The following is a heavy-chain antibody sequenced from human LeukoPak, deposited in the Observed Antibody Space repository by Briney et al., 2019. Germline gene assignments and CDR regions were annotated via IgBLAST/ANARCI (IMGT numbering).Heavy chain of an antibody. CDR1: GYTFNTYG. CDR2: ISAYNGNT. J-gene: IGHJ5*02. V-gene: IGHV1-18*01. CDR3: GRHVQYDILTGYLRGRNWFDP. D-gene: IGHD3-9*01. Sequence: ASVKVSCKASGYTFNTYGFSWVRQAPGQGLEWMGWISAYNGNTNYTQKFQGRVTLTTDASTSTAYMELRSLRYDDTAVYYCGRHVQYDILTGYLRGRNWFDPWGQGTLVTVSS.